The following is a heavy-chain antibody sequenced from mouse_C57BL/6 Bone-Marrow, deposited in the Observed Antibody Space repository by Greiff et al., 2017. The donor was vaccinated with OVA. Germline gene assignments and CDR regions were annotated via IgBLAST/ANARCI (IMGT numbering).Heavy chain of an antibody. V-gene: IGHV14-2*01. CDR3: ARDTRGPWFAY. D-gene: IGHD5-1-1*01. CDR2: IDPEDGEN. J-gene: IGHJ3*01. Sequence: VQLQQSGAELVKPGASVKLSCTASGFNIQDYYMHWVKQRTEQGLEWIGRIDPEDGENKYAPQFQGKATIKADTSSTTAYLQLSSLTSEDTAVYYCARDTRGPWFAYWGQGTLVTVSA. CDR1: GFNIQDYY.